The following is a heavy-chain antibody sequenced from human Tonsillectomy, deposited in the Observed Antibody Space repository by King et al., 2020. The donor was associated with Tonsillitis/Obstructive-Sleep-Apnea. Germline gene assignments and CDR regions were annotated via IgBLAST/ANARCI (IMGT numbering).Heavy chain of an antibody. Sequence: VQLQQWGAGLLKPSETLSLTCAVYGGSFSGYYWSWIRQPPGKGLEWIGEINHSGSTNYNPSLKSRVTISVDTSKNQFSLKLSSVTAADTAVYYFARGPRRQLVQFRGWYFDLWGRGTLVTVSS. V-gene: IGHV4-34*01. D-gene: IGHD6-13*01. CDR2: INHSGST. CDR1: GGSFSGYY. CDR3: ARGPRRQLVQFRGWYFDL. J-gene: IGHJ2*01.